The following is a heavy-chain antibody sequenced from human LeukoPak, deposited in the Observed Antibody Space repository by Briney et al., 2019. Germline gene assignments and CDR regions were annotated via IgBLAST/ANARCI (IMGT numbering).Heavy chain of an antibody. CDR1: GGSFSGYY. V-gene: IGHV4-59*01. CDR3: ARDSSNVAVD. CDR2: ICSSGNS. D-gene: IGHD2/OR15-2a*01. Sequence: SETLSLTCAVYGGSFSGYYWSWIRQPPGKGLEWIGYICSSGNSNYNPSLNSRVSMAIDTSKNQFTLRLSSVTAADTAIYYCARDSSNVAVDWGQGTLVTVSP. J-gene: IGHJ4*02.